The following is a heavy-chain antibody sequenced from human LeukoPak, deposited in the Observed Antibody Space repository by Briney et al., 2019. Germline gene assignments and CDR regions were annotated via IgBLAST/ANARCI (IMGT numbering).Heavy chain of an antibody. D-gene: IGHD3-3*01. CDR2: NSAYNGNT. Sequence: ASVKVSCKASGYTFTSYGISWVRQAPGQGLEWMGWNSAYNGNTNYAQKLQGRVTMTTDTSTSTAYMELRSLRSDDTAVYYCARVPIFGVVIPYYFDYWGQGTLVTVSS. J-gene: IGHJ4*02. V-gene: IGHV1-18*01. CDR1: GYTFTSYG. CDR3: ARVPIFGVVIPYYFDY.